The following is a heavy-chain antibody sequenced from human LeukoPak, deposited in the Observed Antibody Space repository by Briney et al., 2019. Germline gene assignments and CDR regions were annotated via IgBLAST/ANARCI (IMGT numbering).Heavy chain of an antibody. J-gene: IGHJ4*02. CDR2: IYHSGST. CDR1: GYSISSGYY. D-gene: IGHD6-19*01. CDR3: ARVTLYSSGWYAFGY. V-gene: IGHV4-38-2*02. Sequence: PSETLSLTCTVSGYSISSGYYWGWIRQPPGKGLEWIGSIYHSGSTYYNPSLKSRVTISVDTSKNQFSLKLSSVTAADTAVYYCARVTLYSSGWYAFGYWGQGTLVTVSS.